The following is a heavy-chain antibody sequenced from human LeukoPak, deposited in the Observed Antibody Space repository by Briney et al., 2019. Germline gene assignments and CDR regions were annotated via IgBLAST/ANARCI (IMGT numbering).Heavy chain of an antibody. Sequence: GGSLRLSCAASGFTFSSYVMHWVRQAPGKGLEWVAVIWFDGSNKHYADSVKGRFTISRDNSENTLYLQMNSLRAEDTAVYYCARDPSYCSSTSCYVGSPLYYYYPMDVWGQGTTVTVSS. CDR3: ARDPSYCSSTSCYVGSPLYYYYPMDV. D-gene: IGHD2-2*01. CDR2: IWFDGSNK. CDR1: GFTFSSYV. V-gene: IGHV3-33*08. J-gene: IGHJ6*02.